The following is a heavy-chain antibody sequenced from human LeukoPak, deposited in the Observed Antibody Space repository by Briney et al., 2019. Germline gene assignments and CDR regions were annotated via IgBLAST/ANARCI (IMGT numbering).Heavy chain of an antibody. Sequence: GGSLRLSCAASGFILTSYGMYWVRQAPGKGLEWVAVISYDGSNEYYADSVKGRFTISRDNSKHTLYLQMNSLRAEDTAVYFCAKDVGPVINYYGMDVWGQGTTVTVSS. J-gene: IGHJ6*02. D-gene: IGHD3-10*01. CDR3: AKDVGPVINYYGMDV. CDR2: ISYDGSNE. CDR1: GFILTSYG. V-gene: IGHV3-30*18.